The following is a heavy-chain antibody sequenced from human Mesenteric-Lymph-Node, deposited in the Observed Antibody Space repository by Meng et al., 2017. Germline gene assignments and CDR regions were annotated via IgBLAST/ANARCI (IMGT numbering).Heavy chain of an antibody. J-gene: IGHJ3*02. Sequence: ASVKVSCKASGYTFTSYDINWVRQATGQGLEWMGWMNPNSGNTGYAQKFQGRVTMTTDTSTSTAYMELRSLRSDDTAVYYCARDLGYGDYVGAFDIWGQGTMVTVSS. D-gene: IGHD4-17*01. CDR1: GYTFTSYD. CDR3: ARDLGYGDYVGAFDI. CDR2: MNPNSGNT. V-gene: IGHV1-8*02.